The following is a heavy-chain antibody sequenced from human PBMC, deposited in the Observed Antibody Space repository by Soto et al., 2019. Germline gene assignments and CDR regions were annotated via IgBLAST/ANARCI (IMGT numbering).Heavy chain of an antibody. D-gene: IGHD2-2*01. J-gene: IGHJ6*02. CDR2: INSDGSST. Sequence: EVQLVESGGGLVQPGGSLRLSCAASGFTFSSYWMHWVRQAPGKGLVWVSRINSDGSSTSYADSVKGRFTISRDNAKNTLYLQMNSLRAEDTAVYYCARGVDCSSTSCYYYYYGIDVWGQGTTVTVSS. CDR1: GFTFSSYW. V-gene: IGHV3-74*01. CDR3: ARGVDCSSTSCYYYYYGIDV.